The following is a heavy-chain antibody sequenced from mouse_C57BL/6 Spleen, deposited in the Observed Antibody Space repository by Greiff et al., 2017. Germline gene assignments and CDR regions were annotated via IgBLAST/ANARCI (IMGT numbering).Heavy chain of an antibody. Sequence: QVQLKESGPELVKPGASVKISCKASGYAFSSSWMNWVKQRPGKGLEWIGRIYPGDGDTNYNGKFKGKATLTADKSSSTAYMQLSSLTSEDSAVYFCARWPFYYAMDYWGQGTSVTVSS. V-gene: IGHV1-82*01. CDR1: GYAFSSSW. CDR2: IYPGDGDT. J-gene: IGHJ4*01. CDR3: ARWPFYYAMDY.